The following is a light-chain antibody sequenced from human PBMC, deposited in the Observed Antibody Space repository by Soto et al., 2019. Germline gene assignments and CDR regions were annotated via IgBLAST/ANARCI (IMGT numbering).Light chain of an antibody. CDR1: QSLNNY. V-gene: IGKV1-5*01. CDR3: QQYYRSSIT. CDR2: DAS. Sequence: DIRMSQSPSTLSASVRDRVTITCLASQSLNNYLALYQQKPGKAPKLIIYDASTLERGVPSSFSGTGSGTEFTLTISSLQPDDFATYYCQQYYRSSITFGQ. J-gene: IGKJ5*01.